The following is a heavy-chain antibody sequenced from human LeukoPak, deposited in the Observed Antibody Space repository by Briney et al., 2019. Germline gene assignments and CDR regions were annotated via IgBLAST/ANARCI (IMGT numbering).Heavy chain of an antibody. CDR1: GFTFGKYW. J-gene: IGHJ5*02. CDR3: VRQSFTYNSGWYWVDH. Sequence: GGSLRLSCVASGFTFGKYWMSWVRQAPGKGLEWVANIKLDGSEKNYVDSVKGRFTISRDDSKNTVYLQMNSLRAEDTAVYYCVRQSFTYNSGWYWVDHWGQGILVTVSS. CDR2: IKLDGSEK. V-gene: IGHV3-7*03. D-gene: IGHD6-19*01.